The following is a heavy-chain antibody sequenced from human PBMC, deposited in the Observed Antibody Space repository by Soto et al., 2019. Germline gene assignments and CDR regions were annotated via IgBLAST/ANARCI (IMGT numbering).Heavy chain of an antibody. CDR2: IIPIFGTA. D-gene: IGHD5-12*01. CDR3: ASREVATTTYCYHGMDV. J-gene: IGHJ6*02. CDR1: GGTFSSYA. V-gene: IGHV1-69*12. Sequence: QVQLVQSGAEVKKPGSSVKVSCKASGGTFSSYAISWVRQAPGQGLEWMGGIIPIFGTANYAQKFQGRVTITAXXSXSXXYMELSSLRSEDTAVYYCASREVATTTYCYHGMDVWGQGTTVTVSS.